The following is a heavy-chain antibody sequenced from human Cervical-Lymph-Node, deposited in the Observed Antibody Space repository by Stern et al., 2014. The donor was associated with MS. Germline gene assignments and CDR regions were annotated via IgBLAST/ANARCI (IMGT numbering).Heavy chain of an antibody. Sequence: VKLVESGAEVKKPGASVKVSCKASGYTFTSYYVHWVRPGPGQGLEWMGIVNPSGGSTSYAQKFQGRVTMTRYTSTSTVYMELSSLRSEDTAVYYCAREHTAMGFGYWGQGTLVTVSS. V-gene: IGHV1-46*01. CDR1: GYTFTSYY. CDR3: AREHTAMGFGY. D-gene: IGHD5-18*01. J-gene: IGHJ4*02. CDR2: VNPSGGST.